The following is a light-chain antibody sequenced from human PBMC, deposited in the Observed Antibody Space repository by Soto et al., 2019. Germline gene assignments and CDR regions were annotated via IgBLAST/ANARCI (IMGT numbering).Light chain of an antibody. Sequence: QSALTQPASVSGSPGQSITISCTGTSSDVGRYNYVSWYQQLPGKAPKLMIYEVNYRPSGVSNRFSGSKSGNTASLTISGLQAEDVADYYCSSYTSSSTAYVFGTGTKLTVL. CDR2: EVN. CDR3: SSYTSSSTAYV. J-gene: IGLJ1*01. CDR1: SSDVGRYNY. V-gene: IGLV2-14*01.